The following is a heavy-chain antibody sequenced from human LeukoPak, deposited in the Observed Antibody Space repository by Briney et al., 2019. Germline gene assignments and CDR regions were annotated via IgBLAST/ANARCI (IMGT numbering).Heavy chain of an antibody. V-gene: IGHV4-30-4*01. Sequence: PSETLSLTCTVSGGSISSGDYYWSWIRQPPGKGLEWIGYIYYSGSTYYNPSLKSRVTISVDTSKNQFSLKLSSVTAADTAVYYCARDLAPYYARGAFDIWGQGTMVIVSS. CDR2: IYYSGST. J-gene: IGHJ3*02. CDR3: ARDLAPYYARGAFDI. CDR1: GGSISSGDYY. D-gene: IGHD3-22*01.